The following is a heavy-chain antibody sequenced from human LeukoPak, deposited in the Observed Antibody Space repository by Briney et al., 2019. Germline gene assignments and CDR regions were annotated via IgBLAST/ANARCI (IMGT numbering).Heavy chain of an antibody. CDR2: IYPGDSDT. Sequence: GESLQISCKGSGYSFTSYWIGWVRQMPGKGLEWMGIIYPGDSDTRYSPSFQGQVTISADKSISTAYLQWSSLKASDTAMYYCARQLPRGRATYGSGGSCSFYNWFDPWGQGTLVTVSS. CDR3: ARQLPRGRATYGSGGSCSFYNWFDP. J-gene: IGHJ5*02. CDR1: GYSFTSYW. V-gene: IGHV5-51*01. D-gene: IGHD2-15*01.